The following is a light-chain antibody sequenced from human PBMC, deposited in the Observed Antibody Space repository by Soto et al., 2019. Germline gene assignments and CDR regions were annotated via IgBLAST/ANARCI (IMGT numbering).Light chain of an antibody. J-gene: IGLJ2*01. CDR1: SSDIGAYNY. CDR2: DVT. CDR3: SSYTTSGSPVL. Sequence: QSALTQPASVSGSPGQSITISCIGTSSDIGAYNYVSWYQQHPGKAPKLMIYDVTSRPSGVSNRFSGSSSGNTASLNISGLQAEDEADYYCSSYTTSGSPVLFGGGTQLTVL. V-gene: IGLV2-14*01.